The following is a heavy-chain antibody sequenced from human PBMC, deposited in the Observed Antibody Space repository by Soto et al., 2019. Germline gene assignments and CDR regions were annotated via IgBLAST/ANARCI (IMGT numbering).Heavy chain of an antibody. D-gene: IGHD2-2*01. V-gene: IGHV3-33*01. CDR1: GCTFSDYG. Sequence: PWGSLRLSCAASGCTFSDYGIHWVRQPPDKGLEWVALISYDGSKKYYADSVKGRFTISRDNSKNTLYLQINSLRSEDTAVYYCAREGGLGPAANSIGPWGRGTQVTVSS. J-gene: IGHJ5*02. CDR2: ISYDGSKK. CDR3: AREGGLGPAANSIGP.